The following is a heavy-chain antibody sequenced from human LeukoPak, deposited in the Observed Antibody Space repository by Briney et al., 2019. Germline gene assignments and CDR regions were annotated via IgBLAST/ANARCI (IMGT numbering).Heavy chain of an antibody. CDR1: GGSFSGYY. V-gene: IGHV4-34*01. D-gene: IGHD3-3*01. Sequence: SETLSLTCAVYGGSFSGYYWSWIRQPPGKGLEWIGEINHSGSTNYNPSLKSRVTISVDTSKNQFSLKLSPVTAADTAVYYCARGIPTYYDFWSGYYEKGDWFDPWGQGTLVTVSS. J-gene: IGHJ5*02. CDR2: INHSGST. CDR3: ARGIPTYYDFWSGYYEKGDWFDP.